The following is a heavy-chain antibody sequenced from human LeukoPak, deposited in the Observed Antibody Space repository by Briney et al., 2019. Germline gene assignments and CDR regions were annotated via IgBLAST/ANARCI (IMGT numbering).Heavy chain of an antibody. CDR3: ARSGDYDFWSGYSLDYCGMDV. V-gene: IGHV3-21*01. CDR2: ISSSSSYI. CDR1: GFTFSSYS. D-gene: IGHD3-3*01. Sequence: PGGSLRLSCAASGFTFSSYSMNWVRQAPGKGLEWVSSISSSSSYIYYADSVKGRFTISRDNAKNSLYLQMNSLRAEDTAVYYCARSGDYDFWSGYSLDYCGMDVWGQGTTVTVSS. J-gene: IGHJ6*02.